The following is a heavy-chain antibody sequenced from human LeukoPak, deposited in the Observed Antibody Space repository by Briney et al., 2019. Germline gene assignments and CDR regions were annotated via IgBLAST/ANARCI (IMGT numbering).Heavy chain of an antibody. CDR2: VHSSGST. V-gene: IGHV3-66*01. D-gene: IGHD1-26*01. Sequence: PGGSLRLSCAASGFTFSSYYMTWIRQAPGKGLEWVSVVHSSGSTYYSDASEGGFSFSRDNSKNTVHLQLTSLRAEDTAVYYCVGAPGFGYWGEGALVTVSS. CDR1: GFTFSSYY. J-gene: IGHJ4*02. CDR3: VGAPGFGY.